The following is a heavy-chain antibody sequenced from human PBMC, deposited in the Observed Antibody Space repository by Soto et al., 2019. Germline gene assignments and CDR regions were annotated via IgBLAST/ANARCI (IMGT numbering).Heavy chain of an antibody. CDR2: MTSDGSTT. J-gene: IGHJ4*02. Sequence: GGSLRLSCAASGFTFGDYWMHWVRQAPGKGLEWVSRMTSDGSTTDYADSVRGRFTVSRDNAKNTLYLQMNSLRAEDTAVYFCATAEVDYWGPGTLVTVSS. CDR1: GFTFGDYW. V-gene: IGHV3-74*01. CDR3: ATAEVDY.